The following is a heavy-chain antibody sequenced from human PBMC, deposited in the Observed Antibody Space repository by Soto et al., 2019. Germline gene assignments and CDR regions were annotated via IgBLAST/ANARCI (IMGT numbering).Heavy chain of an antibody. CDR2: ISYDGSNK. V-gene: IGHV3-30*18. Sequence: QVQLVESGGGVVQPGRSLRLSCAASGFTFSSYGMHWVRQAPGKGLEWVAVISYDGSNKYYADSVKGRFTISRDNSKNTLYLQMNSLGAEDTAVYYCAKDYGYWGQGTLVTVSS. J-gene: IGHJ4*02. CDR3: AKDYGY. CDR1: GFTFSSYG. D-gene: IGHD3-10*01.